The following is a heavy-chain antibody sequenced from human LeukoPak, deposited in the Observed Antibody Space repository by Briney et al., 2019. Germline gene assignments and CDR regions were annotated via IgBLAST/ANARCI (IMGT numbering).Heavy chain of an antibody. Sequence: GGSMRLSCAASGFTFSAYWMTWVRQAPGKGLEWVASIKEDGSKKYYMDSVKGRFTISRDNAQKSLYLEMNSLRVEDTAVYYCARAVTSTEGYWGQGTLVTVSS. J-gene: IGHJ4*02. CDR1: GFTFSAYW. V-gene: IGHV3-7*03. CDR3: ARAVTSTEGY. CDR2: IKEDGSKK.